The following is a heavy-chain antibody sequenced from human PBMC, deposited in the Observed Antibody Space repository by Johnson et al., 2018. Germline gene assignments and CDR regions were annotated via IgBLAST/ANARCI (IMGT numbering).Heavy chain of an antibody. CDR3: ARGDSSSWRLDY. CDR1: GFIFSTYD. CDR2: IGTAGDT. V-gene: IGHV3-13*01. J-gene: IGHJ4*02. Sequence: VQLVEPGGGLVQPGGSLRLSCAASGFIFSTYDMHWVRQVTGKGLEWVSAIGTAGDTYYPDSVKGRFTISRENAKNSLYLQMNGLRAGDTAVYYCARGDSSSWRLDYWGQGTLVTVSS. D-gene: IGHD6-13*01.